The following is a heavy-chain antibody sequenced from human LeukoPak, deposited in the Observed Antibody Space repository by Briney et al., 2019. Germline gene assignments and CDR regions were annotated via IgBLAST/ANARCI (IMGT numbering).Heavy chain of an antibody. V-gene: IGHV4-59*01. CDR3: ARSSCSDTSCWRGYFDY. Sequence: ASETLSLTCTVSGGSISSYYWSWIRQPPGKGLEWIGYISYSGTTNYHPSLKSRVTISVATSKNQFSLKLSSVTAADTAVFYCARSSCSDTSCWRGYFDYWGQGTLVTVSS. J-gene: IGHJ4*02. CDR2: ISYSGTT. CDR1: GGSISSYY. D-gene: IGHD2-2*01.